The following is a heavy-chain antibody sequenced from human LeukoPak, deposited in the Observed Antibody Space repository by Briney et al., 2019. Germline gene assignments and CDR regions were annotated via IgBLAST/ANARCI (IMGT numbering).Heavy chain of an antibody. D-gene: IGHD6-19*01. Sequence: SETLSLTCTVSGGSISSYYWSWIRQPPGKGLEWIGYIYYRGSTNYNPSLKSRVTISVDTSKNQFSLKLSSVTAADTAVYYCARVRSSGWGKGFDYWGQGTLVTVSS. V-gene: IGHV4-59*01. CDR1: GGSISSYY. CDR3: ARVRSSGWGKGFDY. J-gene: IGHJ4*02. CDR2: IYYRGST.